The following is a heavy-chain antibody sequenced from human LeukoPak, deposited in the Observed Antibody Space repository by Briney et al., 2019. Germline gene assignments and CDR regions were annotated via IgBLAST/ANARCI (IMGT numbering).Heavy chain of an antibody. CDR2: INPNSGGT. CDR3: ARVRIAVAGKYYFDY. D-gene: IGHD6-19*01. J-gene: IGHJ4*02. V-gene: IGHV1-2*02. Sequence: GASVKVSCKASGYTFTSYYMHWVRQAPGQGLEWMGWINPNSGGTNYAQKFQGRVTMTRDTSNSTAYMELSRLRSDDTAVYYCARVRIAVAGKYYFDYWGQGTLVTVSS. CDR1: GYTFTSYY.